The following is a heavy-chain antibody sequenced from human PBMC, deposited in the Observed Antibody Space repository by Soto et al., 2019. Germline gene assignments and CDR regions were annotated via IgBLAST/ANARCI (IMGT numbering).Heavy chain of an antibody. CDR3: ANLPLYGSGFDC. CDR1: GFTLDDYA. Sequence: EVQLVESGGGLVQPGGSLRLSCAASGFTLDDYAIHWVRQAPGQGLEWVSGISWKGAATGYMNSVKGRFSISRDNTKNTLYLQMNSLRSEDTAVYYCANLPLYGSGFDCWGQGTLVTVSS. D-gene: IGHD3-10*01. V-gene: IGHV3-9*01. J-gene: IGHJ4*02. CDR2: ISWKGAAT.